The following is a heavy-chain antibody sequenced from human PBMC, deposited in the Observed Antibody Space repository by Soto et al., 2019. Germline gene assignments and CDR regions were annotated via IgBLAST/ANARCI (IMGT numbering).Heavy chain of an antibody. Sequence: QVQLQESGPGLVKPSETLSLSCTVSGGSISSYYWSWFRQSPGKRMEWVGYVHHSWGSSYNPSLQSRAAISLENSKGQFSLNVTSVTAPDPAVYYCARQGFGPLHGLVDVWGQGTTVTVSS. CDR2: VHHSWGS. J-gene: IGHJ6*01. CDR3: ARQGFGPLHGLVDV. D-gene: IGHD3-10*01. V-gene: IGHV4-59*08. CDR1: GGSISSYY.